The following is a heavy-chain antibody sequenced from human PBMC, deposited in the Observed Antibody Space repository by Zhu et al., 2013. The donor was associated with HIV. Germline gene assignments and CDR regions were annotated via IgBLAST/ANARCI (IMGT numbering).Heavy chain of an antibody. CDR2: VSVYSGYT. CDR1: GYTFGIYG. V-gene: IGHV1-18*01. Sequence: QVQLVQSGAEVKKPGASVKVSCKASGYTFGIYGISWVRQAPGQGLEWMGWVSVYSGYTKYTQKLQGRVTSTTDTSTSTAYMELRSLRSDDTAMYFCVRDRSSRFGYSYGLYYMDVWGKG. CDR3: VRDRSSRFGYSYGLYYMDV. D-gene: IGHD5-18*01. J-gene: IGHJ6*03.